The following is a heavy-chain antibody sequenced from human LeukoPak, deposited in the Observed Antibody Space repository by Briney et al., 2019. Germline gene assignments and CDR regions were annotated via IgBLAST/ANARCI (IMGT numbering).Heavy chain of an antibody. J-gene: IGHJ4*02. D-gene: IGHD5-18*01. CDR1: GGTFSSYA. CDR2: IIPILGIA. Sequence: SVKVSCKASGGTFSSYAISWVRQAPGQGLEWMGRIIPILGIANYAQKFQGRVTITADKSTSTAYMELSSLRSEDTAVYYCARARGGGYSYGYDYWGQGTLVTVSS. V-gene: IGHV1-69*04. CDR3: ARARGGGYSYGYDY.